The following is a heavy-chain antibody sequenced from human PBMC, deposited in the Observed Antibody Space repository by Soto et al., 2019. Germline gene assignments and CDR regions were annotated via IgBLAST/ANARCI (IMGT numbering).Heavy chain of an antibody. Sequence: PGGSLRLSCAASGFTFGHSAMSWVRQAPGKGLEWVAAISGTGGAAYYADSVKGRFTISRDNSKNTLYLQMNSLRAEDTAVYYCARGSVELVDYWGQGTLVTVSS. D-gene: IGHD1-1*01. J-gene: IGHJ4*02. CDR3: ARGSVELVDY. CDR2: ISGTGGAA. CDR1: GFTFGHSA. V-gene: IGHV3-23*01.